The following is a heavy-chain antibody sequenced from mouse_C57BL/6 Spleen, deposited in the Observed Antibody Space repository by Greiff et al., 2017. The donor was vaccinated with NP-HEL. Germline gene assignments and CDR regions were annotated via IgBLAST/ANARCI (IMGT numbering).Heavy chain of an antibody. CDR2: LAPSDSYH. CDR3: ARGGIPLDD. CDR1: GYTFTSYW. D-gene: IGHD1-1*02. V-gene: IGHV1-59*01. J-gene: IGHJ2*01. Sequence: VQLQQPGAELVRPGTSVKLSCKASGYTFTSYWMHWVKQRPGQGLAWIGVLAPSDSYHNYNQNFKGKATLTVDTSSRTAYMQLSSLTSEDSAVDYCARGGIPLDDWGQGTTLTVSS.